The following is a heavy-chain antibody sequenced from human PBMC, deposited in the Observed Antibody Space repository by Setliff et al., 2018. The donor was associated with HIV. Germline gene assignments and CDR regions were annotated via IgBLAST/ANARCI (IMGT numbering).Heavy chain of an antibody. CDR1: GFRFRTYA. D-gene: IGHD1-20*01. V-gene: IGHV3-23*01. CDR3: AKSFNSGPTNWNIDV. Sequence: PGGSLRLSCVASGFRFRTYAMSWVRQSQGKGLEWVSLISGDGGRATHYSDSVKGRFTISRDDSKNTLYLQMNSLRSEDTAVYFCAKSFNSGPTNWNIDVWGTGTTVTVSS. CDR2: ISGDGGRAT. J-gene: IGHJ6*03.